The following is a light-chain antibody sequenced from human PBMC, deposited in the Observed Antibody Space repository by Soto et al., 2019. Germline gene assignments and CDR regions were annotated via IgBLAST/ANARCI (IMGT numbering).Light chain of an antibody. J-gene: IGKJ2*01. CDR1: QDIRND. CDR2: GAS. V-gene: IGKV1-6*01. CDR3: LQHNNFPLT. Sequence: IQMSQSPSSLSASVGDRVTITCRSSQDIRNDLGWYQQIPGKAPKLLIYGASSLQTGVPSRFSGSGSGTDFTLTISSLQPEDLANYYCLQHNNFPLTFGQGTKLQIK.